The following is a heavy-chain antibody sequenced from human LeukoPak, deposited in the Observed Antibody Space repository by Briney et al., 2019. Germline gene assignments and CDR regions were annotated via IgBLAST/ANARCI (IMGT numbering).Heavy chain of an antibody. CDR1: GYSFTSYW. V-gene: IGHV5-51*01. CDR3: ARLSRCSDGSCYSGDY. D-gene: IGHD2-15*01. J-gene: IGHJ4*02. Sequence: GESLKISCKGSGYSFTSYWIGWVRQMPGKGLEWMGIIYPGDSDTRYSPSFQGQVTISADKSISTAYLQWSSLKASDTAMYYCARLSRCSDGSCYSGDYWGQGTLVTVSS. CDR2: IYPGDSDT.